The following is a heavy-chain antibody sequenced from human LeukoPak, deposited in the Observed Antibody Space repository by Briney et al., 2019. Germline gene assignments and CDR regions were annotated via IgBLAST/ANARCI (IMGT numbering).Heavy chain of an antibody. D-gene: IGHD5-18*01. CDR1: GGTFSSYA. J-gene: IGHJ4*02. Sequence: GSSVKVSSKASGGTFSSYAISWVRQAPGQGLEWMGRIIPIFGTANYAQKFQGRVTITTDESTSTAYMELSSLRSEDTAVYYCARVDTAMVIDYWGQGTLVTVSS. V-gene: IGHV1-69*05. CDR2: IIPIFGTA. CDR3: ARVDTAMVIDY.